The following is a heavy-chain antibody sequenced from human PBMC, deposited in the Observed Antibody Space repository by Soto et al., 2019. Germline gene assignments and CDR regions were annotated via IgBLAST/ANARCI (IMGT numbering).Heavy chain of an antibody. Sequence: LRLSCAASGFTFSSYGMHWVRQAPGKGLEWVAVISYDGSNKYYADSVKGRFTISRDNYKNTLYLQMNSLRAEDTAVYYCAKDERLYYYYGMDVWGQGTTVTVS. CDR1: GFTFSSYG. V-gene: IGHV3-30*18. J-gene: IGHJ6*02. CDR3: AKDERLYYYYGMDV. CDR2: ISYDGSNK. D-gene: IGHD5-12*01.